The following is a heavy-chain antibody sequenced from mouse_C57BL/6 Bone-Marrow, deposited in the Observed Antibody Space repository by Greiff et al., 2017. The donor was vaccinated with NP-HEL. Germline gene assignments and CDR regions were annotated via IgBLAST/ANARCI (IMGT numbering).Heavy chain of an antibody. J-gene: IGHJ1*03. V-gene: IGHV1-69*01. D-gene: IGHD2-2*01. CDR1: GYTFTSYW. CDR2: IDPSDSYT. CDR3: ARGLRLGYWYFDV. Sequence: VQLQHPGAELVMPGASVKLSCKASGYTFTSYWMHWVKQRPGQGLEWIGEIDPSDSYTNYNQKFKGKSTLTVDKSSSTAYMQLSSLTSEDSAVYYCARGLRLGYWYFDVWGTGTTVTVSS.